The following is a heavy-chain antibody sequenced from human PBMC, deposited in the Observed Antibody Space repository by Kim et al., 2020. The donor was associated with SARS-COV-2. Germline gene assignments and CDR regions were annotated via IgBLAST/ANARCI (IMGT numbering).Heavy chain of an antibody. CDR2: IYYSGST. CDR3: ARSASVSSWYWYFDL. D-gene: IGHD6-13*01. Sequence: SETLSLTCTVSGGSISSYYWSWIRQPPGKGLEWIGYIYYSGSTNHNPSLKSRVTISVDTSKNQFSLKLSSVTAADTAVYYCARSASVSSWYWYFDLWGRGTLVTVSS. V-gene: IGHV4-59*13. CDR1: GGSISSYY. J-gene: IGHJ2*01.